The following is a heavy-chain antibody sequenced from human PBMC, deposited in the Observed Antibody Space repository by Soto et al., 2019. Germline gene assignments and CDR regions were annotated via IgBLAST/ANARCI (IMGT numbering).Heavy chain of an antibody. V-gene: IGHV3-15*06. Sequence: PGGSLRLSCAASGFSFSDAWMSWVRQIPGKGLEWVGRVKTTSERGTTNYAAPVLGRFTVSRDDSKNTLYLQMDALRAEDTAVYYCTTAGTRVGYTGSYWGQGTQVTV. CDR2: VKTTSERGTT. D-gene: IGHD5-12*01. J-gene: IGHJ4*02. CDR3: TTAGTRVGYTGSY. CDR1: GFSFSDAW.